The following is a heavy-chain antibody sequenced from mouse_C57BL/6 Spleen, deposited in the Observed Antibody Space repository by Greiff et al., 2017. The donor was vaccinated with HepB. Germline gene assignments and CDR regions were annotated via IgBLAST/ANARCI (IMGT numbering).Heavy chain of an antibody. CDR3: AVKPNYSNYGDGMDY. Sequence: EVQLQQSGPELVKPGASVKISCKASGYTFTDYYMHWVKQSPGKSLEWIGDINPNNGGTSYNQKFKGKATLTVDKSSSTAYMELRSLTSEDSAVYYCAVKPNYSNYGDGMDYWGQGTSVTVSS. J-gene: IGHJ4*01. CDR2: INPNNGGT. D-gene: IGHD2-5*01. CDR1: GYTFTDYY. V-gene: IGHV1-26*01.